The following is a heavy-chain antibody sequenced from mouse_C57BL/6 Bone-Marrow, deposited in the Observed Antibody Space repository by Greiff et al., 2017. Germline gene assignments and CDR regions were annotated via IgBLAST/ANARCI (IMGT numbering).Heavy chain of an antibody. D-gene: IGHD1-1*01. CDR3: ANYYGSSPWFAY. V-gene: IGHV1-55*01. Sequence: QVQLQQPGAELVKPGASVKMSCKASGYTFTSYWITWVKQRPGQGLEWIGDIYPGSGSTNYNEEFKSKATLTVDTSSSTAYMQLSSLTSEDSAVYYCANYYGSSPWFAYWGQGTLVTVSA. CDR2: IYPGSGST. J-gene: IGHJ3*01. CDR1: GYTFTSYW.